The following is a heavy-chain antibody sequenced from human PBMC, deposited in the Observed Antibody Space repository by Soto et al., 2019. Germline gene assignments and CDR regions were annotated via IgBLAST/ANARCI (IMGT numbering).Heavy chain of an antibody. Sequence: GGSLRLSCAASGFTFSSYAMSWVRQAPGKGLEWVSAISGSGGSTYYADSVKGRFTISRDNSKNTLYLQMNSLRAEDTAVYYCANAVPAHPPDYYYYGMDVWGQGTMVTVSS. CDR1: GFTFSSYA. CDR3: ANAVPAHPPDYYYYGMDV. V-gene: IGHV3-23*01. D-gene: IGHD2-2*01. J-gene: IGHJ6*02. CDR2: ISGSGGST.